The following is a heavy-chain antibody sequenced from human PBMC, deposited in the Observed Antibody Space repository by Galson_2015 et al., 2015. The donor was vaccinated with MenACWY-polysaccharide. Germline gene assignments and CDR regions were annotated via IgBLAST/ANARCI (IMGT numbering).Heavy chain of an antibody. CDR3: AAWRRTYYFDY. CDR2: ISYDGSDK. D-gene: IGHD1-1*01. CDR1: GFTFSNYW. V-gene: IGHV3-30*03. J-gene: IGHJ4*02. Sequence: SLRLSCAASGFTFSNYWMTWVRQAPGKGLEWVTVISYDGSDKYYADSVRGRFTISRDNSKNTLYLQMNSLRAEDTAVYYCAAWRRTYYFDYWGQGTLVTVSS.